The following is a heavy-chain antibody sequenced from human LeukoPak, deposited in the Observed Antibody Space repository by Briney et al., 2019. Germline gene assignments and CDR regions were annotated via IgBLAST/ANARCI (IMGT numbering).Heavy chain of an antibody. D-gene: IGHD5-24*01. J-gene: IGHJ4*02. CDR3: ARGSRTIELGDDY. V-gene: IGHV3-30*03. CDR1: GFFFSNYG. CDR2: ISHDGSNI. Sequence: GGSLRLSCAVSGFFFSNYGMHWVRQAPGKGLEWVAVISHDGSNIYYADSVKGRFTISRDSFKNTLFLQMDSLRAEDTAVYYCARGSRTIELGDDYWGQGTLVTVSS.